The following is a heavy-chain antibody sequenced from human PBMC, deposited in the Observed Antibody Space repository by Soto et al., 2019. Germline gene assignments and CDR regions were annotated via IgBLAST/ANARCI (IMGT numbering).Heavy chain of an antibody. CDR2: ISGSGGST. V-gene: IGHV3-23*01. D-gene: IGHD2-15*01. Sequence: GGSLRLSCAASGFTFSSYAMSRVRQAPGKGLEWVSAISGSGGSTYYADSVKGRFTISRDNSKNTLCLQMNSLRAEDTAVYYCAKHTVVTLFDYWGQGTLVTVSS. J-gene: IGHJ4*02. CDR1: GFTFSSYA. CDR3: AKHTVVTLFDY.